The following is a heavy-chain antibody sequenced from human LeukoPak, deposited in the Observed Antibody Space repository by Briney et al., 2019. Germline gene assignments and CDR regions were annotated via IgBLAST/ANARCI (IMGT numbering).Heavy chain of an antibody. V-gene: IGHV3-21*03. J-gene: IGHJ5*02. CDR1: GFTFSSYS. Sequence: GGSLRLSCAASGFTFSSYSMNWVRQAPGKGLEGVSSISSSSSYKYYADSVKGRFTISRDNAKNSLYLQMNSLRAEDTAVYYCAREVRTTVTTPTWFDPWGQGTLVTVSS. CDR2: ISSSSSYK. CDR3: AREVRTTVTTPTWFDP. D-gene: IGHD4-17*01.